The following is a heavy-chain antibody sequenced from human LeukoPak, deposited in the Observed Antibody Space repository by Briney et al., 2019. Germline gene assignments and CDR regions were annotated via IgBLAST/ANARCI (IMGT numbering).Heavy chain of an antibody. CDR2: TKEDGSEK. V-gene: IGHV3-7*01. CDR1: GFTFSSYW. J-gene: IGHJ5*02. Sequence: GGSLRLSCAASGFTFSSYWMSWVRQAPGQGLEWVADTKEDGSEKYYVDSVKGRFTISRDNAKKSLYLQMNSLRAEDTAVYYCARDKGVVGQFDPWGQGTLVTVSS. CDR3: ARDKGVVGQFDP. D-gene: IGHD3-3*01.